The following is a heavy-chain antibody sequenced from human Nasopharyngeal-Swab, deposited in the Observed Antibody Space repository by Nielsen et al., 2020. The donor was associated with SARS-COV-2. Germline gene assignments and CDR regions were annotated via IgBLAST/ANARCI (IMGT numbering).Heavy chain of an antibody. CDR3: ARGDVKDIVLVMYAKGYGMDV. V-gene: IGHV3-74*01. J-gene: IGHJ6*02. D-gene: IGHD2-8*02. Sequence: VRQAPGKGLGWVSRIHSDGRSTSYADSVKGRFTISRDNAKNTLYLQMNSLRAEDTAVYYCARGDVKDIVLVMYAKGYGMDVWGQGTTVTVSS. CDR2: IHSDGRST.